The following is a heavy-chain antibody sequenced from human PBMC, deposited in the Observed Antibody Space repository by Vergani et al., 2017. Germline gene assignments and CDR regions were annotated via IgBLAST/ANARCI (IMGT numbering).Heavy chain of an antibody. CDR2: INPSGGST. CDR3: ARDLAYCGGDCYSIISGGPPNWFDP. Sequence: QVQLVQSGAEVKKPGASVKVSCKASGYTFTSYYMHWVRQAPGQGLEWMGIINPSGGSTSYAQKFQGRVTMTRDTSTSTVYMELSSLRSEETAVYYCARDLAYCGGDCYSIISGGPPNWFDPWGQGTLVTVSS. CDR1: GYTFTSYY. D-gene: IGHD2-21*02. J-gene: IGHJ5*02. V-gene: IGHV1-46*01.